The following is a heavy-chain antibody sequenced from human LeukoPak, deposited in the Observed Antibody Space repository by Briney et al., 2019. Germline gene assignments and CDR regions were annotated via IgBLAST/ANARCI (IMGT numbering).Heavy chain of an antibody. J-gene: IGHJ4*02. D-gene: IGHD3-10*01. CDR1: GYSISSGYY. V-gene: IGHV4-38-2*02. CDR3: LIGSGSYPLFDY. CDR2: IYHSGST. Sequence: SETLSLTCTVSGYSISSGYYWGWIRQPPGKGLEWIGSIYHSGSTYYNPSLKSRVTISVDTSKNQFSLKLSSVTAADTAVYYCLIGSGSYPLFDYWGQGTLVTVSS.